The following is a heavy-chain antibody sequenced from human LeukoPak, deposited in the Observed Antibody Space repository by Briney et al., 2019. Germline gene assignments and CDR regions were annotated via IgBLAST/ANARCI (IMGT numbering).Heavy chain of an antibody. CDR3: ARQTQGDGYNFIDY. CDR1: GYSFTSYW. Sequence: GASLKISCQGSGYSFTSYWIGWVRQMPRKGLEWMGIIYPGDSDTTYSPSFQGQVTISADKSISTAYLQWSSLKASDTAMYYCARQTQGDGYNFIDYWGQGTLVTVSS. D-gene: IGHD5-24*01. J-gene: IGHJ4*02. CDR2: IYPGDSDT. V-gene: IGHV5-51*01.